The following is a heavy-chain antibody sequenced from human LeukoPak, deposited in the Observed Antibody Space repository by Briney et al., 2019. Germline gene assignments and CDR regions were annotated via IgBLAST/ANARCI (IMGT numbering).Heavy chain of an antibody. CDR2: ISYDGSNK. D-gene: IGHD3-10*01. CDR1: GFTFSSYA. Sequence: PGGSLRLSCAASGFTFSSYAMHWVRQAPGKGLEWVAVISYDGSNKYYADSVKGRFTISRDNSKNTLYLQMNSLRAEDTAVYYCARGGYYYGSGSNFLINWSDPWGQGTLVTVSS. V-gene: IGHV3-30*04. CDR3: ARGGYYYGSGSNFLINWSDP. J-gene: IGHJ5*02.